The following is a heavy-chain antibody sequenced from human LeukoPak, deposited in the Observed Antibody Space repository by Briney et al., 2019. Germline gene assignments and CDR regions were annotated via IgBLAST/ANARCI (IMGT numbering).Heavy chain of an antibody. CDR1: GYTFTDYY. Sequence: ASVKVSCTASGYTFTDYYMHWVRQAPGQGLEWMLWISPSSGGTNYAQKFQGRVTMTRDTSTGTAYMELSRLRSGDTAMYYCARDVLTTFGYFSAADDFWGQGTLVTVSS. CDR3: ARDVLTTFGYFSAADDF. J-gene: IGHJ4*02. D-gene: IGHD3-10*02. CDR2: ISPSSGGT. V-gene: IGHV1-2*02.